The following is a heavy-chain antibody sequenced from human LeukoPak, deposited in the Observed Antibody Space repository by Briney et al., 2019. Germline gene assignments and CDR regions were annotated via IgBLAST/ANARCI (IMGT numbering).Heavy chain of an antibody. CDR2: ISSSSSYI. V-gene: IGHV3-21*01. J-gene: IGHJ4*02. D-gene: IGHD6-19*01. CDR1: GFTFSSYS. CDR3: ARDSSGWPPADY. Sequence: GGSLRLSCAASGFTFSSYSMNWVRQAPGKGLEWVSSISSSSSYIYYADSVKGRFTISRDNAKNSLYLQMNSPRAEDTAVYYCARDSSGWPPADYWGQGTLVTVSS.